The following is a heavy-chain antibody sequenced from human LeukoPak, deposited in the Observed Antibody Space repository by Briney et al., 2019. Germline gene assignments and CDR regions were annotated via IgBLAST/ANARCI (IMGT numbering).Heavy chain of an antibody. Sequence: SETLSLTCTVSGGSISSYYWSWIRQPAGKGLEWIGRIYTSGSTNYNPSLKSRVTMSVDTSKNQFSLKLSSVTAADTAVYYCARATRITIFGVTQEYYFDYWGQGTLVTVSP. CDR3: ARATRITIFGVTQEYYFDY. J-gene: IGHJ4*02. D-gene: IGHD3-3*01. CDR1: GGSISSYY. V-gene: IGHV4-4*07. CDR2: IYTSGST.